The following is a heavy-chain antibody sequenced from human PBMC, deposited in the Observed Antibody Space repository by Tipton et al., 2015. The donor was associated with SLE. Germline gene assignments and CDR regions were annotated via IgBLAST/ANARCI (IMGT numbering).Heavy chain of an antibody. CDR3: ARDARDIVVVPAAIRAYYFDY. J-gene: IGHJ4*02. V-gene: IGHV3-30-3*01. Sequence: SLRLSCAASGFTFSSYAMHWVRQAPGKGLEWVAVISYDGSNKYYADSVKGRFTISRDNSKNTLYLQMNSLRAEDTAVYYCARDARDIVVVPAAIRAYYFDYWGQGTLVTVSS. CDR2: ISYDGSNK. D-gene: IGHD2-2*02. CDR1: GFTFSSYA.